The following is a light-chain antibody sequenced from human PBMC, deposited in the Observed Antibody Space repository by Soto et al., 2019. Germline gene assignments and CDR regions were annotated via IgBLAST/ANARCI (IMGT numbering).Light chain of an antibody. V-gene: IGKV3-15*01. Sequence: EIVMTQSPATLSVSPGERATLSCRASQSVSSNSAWYQQKPGQAPRLLIYAASTRATGVPARFSGSGSGTDFTLTISSLQSEDFAVYYCQQYNTWPIFGGGTKVEIK. J-gene: IGKJ4*01. CDR2: AAS. CDR3: QQYNTWPI. CDR1: QSVSSN.